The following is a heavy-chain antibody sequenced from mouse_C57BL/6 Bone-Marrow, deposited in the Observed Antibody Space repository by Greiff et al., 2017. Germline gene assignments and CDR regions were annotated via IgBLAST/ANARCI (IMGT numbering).Heavy chain of an antibody. J-gene: IGHJ2*01. Sequence: QVQLQQPGAELVRPGSSVKLSCKASGYTFTSYWMDWVKQRPGQGLEWIGNIYPSDSETHYNQKFKDKATLTVDKSSSTAYMQLSSLTSEDSAVYYWAREDYGSRCDYVDYWGRGNALTVSS. CDR2: IYPSDSET. D-gene: IGHD1-1*01. CDR3: AREDYGSRCDYVDY. V-gene: IGHV1-61*01. CDR1: GYTFTSYW.